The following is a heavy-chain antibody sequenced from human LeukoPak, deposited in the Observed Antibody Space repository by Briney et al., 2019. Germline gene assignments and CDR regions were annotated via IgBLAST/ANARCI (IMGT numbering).Heavy chain of an antibody. CDR1: GFTFSSYW. V-gene: IGHV3-74*01. J-gene: IGHJ4*02. CDR3: VKDTPLDY. CDR2: INSDGSST. Sequence: GGSLRLSCAASGFTFSSYWMHWVRQAPGKGLLWVSRINSDGSSTSYADSVKGRFTISRDNAKNTLYLQMSSLRAEDTAVYYCVKDTPLDYWGQGTLVTVSS.